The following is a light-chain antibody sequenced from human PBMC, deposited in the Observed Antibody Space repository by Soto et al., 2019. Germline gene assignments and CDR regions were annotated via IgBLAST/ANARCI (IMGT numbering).Light chain of an antibody. CDR2: DVS. J-gene: IGLJ3*02. Sequence: QSARTQPASVSGSPGHSITDSCTGTSSDVGTYNYVSWYQHRPGKAPKLMIYDVSYRPSGVSNRFSGSKSANTASLTISGLQAEDEADYYCSSYTTSNTQVFGGETKLTVL. V-gene: IGLV2-14*01. CDR1: SSDVGTYNY. CDR3: SSYTTSNTQV.